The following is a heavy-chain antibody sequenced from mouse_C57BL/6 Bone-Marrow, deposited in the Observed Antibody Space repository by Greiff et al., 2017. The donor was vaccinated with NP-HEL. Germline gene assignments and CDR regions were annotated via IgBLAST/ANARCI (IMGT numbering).Heavy chain of an antibody. J-gene: IGHJ2*01. V-gene: IGHV1-81*01. D-gene: IGHD1-1*01. Sequence: QVQLKQSGAELARPGASVKLSCKASGYTFTSYGISWVKQRTGQGLEWIGEIYPRSGNTYYNEKFKGKATLTADKSSSTAYMELRSLTSEDSAVYFCARYYYGSSFDDWGQGTTLTVSS. CDR2: IYPRSGNT. CDR3: ARYYYGSSFDD. CDR1: GYTFTSYG.